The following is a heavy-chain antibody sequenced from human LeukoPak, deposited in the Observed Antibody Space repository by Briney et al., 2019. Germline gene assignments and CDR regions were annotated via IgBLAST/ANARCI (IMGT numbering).Heavy chain of an antibody. D-gene: IGHD2-2*01. J-gene: IGHJ6*02. CDR2: VNPSSISA. V-gene: IGHV1-46*01. Sequence: GASVKVSCKASGYTVTSYYMHWVRQAPGQGLEWMGIVNPSSISASYAQKFQGRVTMTRDTSTSTVSMELSSLRSDDTAVYYCASVYQHGMDVWGQGATVTASS. CDR3: ASVYQHGMDV. CDR1: GYTVTSYY.